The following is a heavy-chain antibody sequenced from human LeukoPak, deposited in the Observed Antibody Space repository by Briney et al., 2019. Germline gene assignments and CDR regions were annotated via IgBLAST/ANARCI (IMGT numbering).Heavy chain of an antibody. D-gene: IGHD3-3*01. J-gene: IGHJ4*02. CDR2: ISAYNGNT. CDR3: ARDLIWSGYYDY. V-gene: IGHV1-18*01. Sequence: ASVKVSCKASGYTFTSHDINWVRQAPGQGLEWMGWISAYNGNTNYAQKLQGRVTMTTDTSTSTAYMELRSLRSDDTAVYYCARDLIWSGYYDYWGQGTLVTVSS. CDR1: GYTFTSHD.